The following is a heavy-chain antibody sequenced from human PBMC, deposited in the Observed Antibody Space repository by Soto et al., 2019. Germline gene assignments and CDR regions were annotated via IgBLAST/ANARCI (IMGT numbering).Heavy chain of an antibody. CDR1: GFTFSNYW. CDR2: INSDGSVS. V-gene: IGHV3-74*01. D-gene: IGHD2-15*01. Sequence: EVQLVESGGGLVQPGGSLRLSCAASGFTFSNYWMYWVRQAPGKGLVWVSRINSDGSVSSYADSVKGRLTISRDNVKNTLYRQMNSLRAEDTAVYYCARGDCVGGPCYSLAGSFYYYMDVWGKGTTVTVS. CDR3: ARGDCVGGPCYSLAGSFYYYMDV. J-gene: IGHJ6*03.